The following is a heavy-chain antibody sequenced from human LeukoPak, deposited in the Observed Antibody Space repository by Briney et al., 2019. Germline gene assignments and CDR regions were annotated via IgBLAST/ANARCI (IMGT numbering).Heavy chain of an antibody. Sequence: GGSLRLSCAASGFIFNTFWMNWVRLTPGKGLEWVAKINQDGSDMYYVDSVKGRFFVSRDNARNLVYLQMNSLRVDDTAVYYCARDFPGIGRGTFDFWGQGTIIIV. V-gene: IGHV3-7*03. CDR3: ARDFPGIGRGTFDF. D-gene: IGHD3-10*01. CDR1: GFIFNTFW. J-gene: IGHJ3*01. CDR2: INQDGSDM.